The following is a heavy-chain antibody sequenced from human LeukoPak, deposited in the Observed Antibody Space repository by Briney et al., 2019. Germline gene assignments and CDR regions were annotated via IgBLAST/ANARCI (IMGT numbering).Heavy chain of an antibody. CDR1: GFTFSDYF. J-gene: IGHJ4*02. V-gene: IGHV3-11*06. Sequence: GGSLRLSCAASGFTFSDYFMSWVRQAPGKGLEWLSYINGRGTYIDYAESLKGRITISRDNAQNSLHLQMNSLRVEDTAVYYCARSGREATEIDYWGQGTLVTVSS. D-gene: IGHD1-1*01. CDR3: ARSGREATEIDY. CDR2: INGRGTYI.